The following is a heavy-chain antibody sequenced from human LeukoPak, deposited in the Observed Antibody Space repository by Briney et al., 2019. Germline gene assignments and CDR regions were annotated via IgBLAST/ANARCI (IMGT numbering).Heavy chain of an antibody. V-gene: IGHV3-7*01. Sequence: GGSLRLSCAASGFTFSSYWMSWVRQAPGKGLEWVANIKQDGSEKYYVDSVKGRFTISRDNAKNSLYLQMNSLRAEDTAVYYCARDRQIWFGEYLFDYWGQGTLVTVSS. CDR3: ARDRQIWFGEYLFDY. CDR2: IKQDGSEK. CDR1: GFTFSSYW. J-gene: IGHJ4*02. D-gene: IGHD3-10*01.